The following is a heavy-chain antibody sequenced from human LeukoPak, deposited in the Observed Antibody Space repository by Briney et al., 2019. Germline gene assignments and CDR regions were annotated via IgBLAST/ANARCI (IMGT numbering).Heavy chain of an antibody. J-gene: IGHJ6*03. D-gene: IGHD2/OR15-2a*01. CDR2: ISSSSSYI. Sequence: PGGSLRLSCAASGFTFSSYSMNWVRQAPGKGLEWVSSISSSSSYIYYADSVEGRFTISRDNAKNSLYLQMNSLRAEDTAVYYCARVPEENYFHYMDVWGKGTTVTVSS. V-gene: IGHV3-21*01. CDR3: ARVPEENYFHYMDV. CDR1: GFTFSSYS.